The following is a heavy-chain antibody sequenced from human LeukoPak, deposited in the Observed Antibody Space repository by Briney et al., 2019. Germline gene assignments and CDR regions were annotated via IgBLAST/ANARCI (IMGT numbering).Heavy chain of an antibody. CDR3: ARGWRYFDC. CDR2: ISSSGSTR. CDR1: GFTFSSYE. Sequence: GSLRLSCAASGFTFSSYEMNWVRQAPGKGLEWVSYISSSGSTRYYADSVKGRFTISRDNAKNSLYLQMNSLRAEDTAVYYCARGWRYFDCWGQGTLSPSPQ. J-gene: IGHJ4*02. D-gene: IGHD3-9*01. V-gene: IGHV3-48*03.